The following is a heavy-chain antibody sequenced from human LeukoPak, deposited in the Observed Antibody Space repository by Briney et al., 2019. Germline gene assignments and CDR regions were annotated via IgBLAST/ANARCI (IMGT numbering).Heavy chain of an antibody. D-gene: IGHD1-26*01. CDR1: GGSISSYY. V-gene: IGHV4-59*01. Sequence: SETLSLTCTVSGGSISSYYWSWIRQRPGKGLEWIGYIYYSGSTNYNPSLKSRVTISVDTSKNQFSLKLSSVTAADTAVYYCARYRVGHNATLEYYFDYWGQGTLVTVSS. CDR2: IYYSGST. CDR3: ARYRVGHNATLEYYFDY. J-gene: IGHJ4*02.